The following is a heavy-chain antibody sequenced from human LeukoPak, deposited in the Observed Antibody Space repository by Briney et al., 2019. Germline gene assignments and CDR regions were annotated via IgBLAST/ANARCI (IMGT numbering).Heavy chain of an antibody. CDR1: GFSFSSFE. D-gene: IGHD3-10*01. CDR3: AKDHTGSYYPNWFDP. V-gene: IGHV3-48*03. Sequence: GGSLRLSCAASGFSFSSFEMHWVRQAPGKGLEWISYIGTRSDITYYADSVKGRFTISRDNAKNSLYLQMNSLRAEDTAVYYCAKDHTGSYYPNWFDPWGQGTRVTVSS. CDR2: IGTRSDIT. J-gene: IGHJ5*02.